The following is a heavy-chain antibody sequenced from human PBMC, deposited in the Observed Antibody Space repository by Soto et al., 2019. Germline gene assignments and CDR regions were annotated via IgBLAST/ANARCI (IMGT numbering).Heavy chain of an antibody. CDR3: ARDMEDARHSSGWPYYYYGMDV. CDR2: ISGSGGST. V-gene: IGHV3-23*01. CDR1: GFTFSSYA. J-gene: IGHJ6*02. Sequence: PGGSLRLSCAASGFTFSSYAMSWVRQAPGKGLEWVSAISGSGGSTYYADSVKGRFTISRDNSKNTLYLQMNSLRAEDTAVYYWARDMEDARHSSGWPYYYYGMDVWGQGTTVTVSS. D-gene: IGHD6-19*01.